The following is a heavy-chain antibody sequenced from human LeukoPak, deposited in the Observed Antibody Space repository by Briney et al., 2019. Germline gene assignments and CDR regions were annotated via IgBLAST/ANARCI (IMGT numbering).Heavy chain of an antibody. Sequence: SETLSLTCTVSGGSISSSSYHWGWIRQPPGKGLEWIGSIYYSGRTQYNPSLKSRVTISVDTSKNQFSLKLSSVTAADTAVYYCASDIRGVINYYYYMDVWGKGTTVTVSS. CDR2: IYYSGRT. CDR1: GGSISSSSYH. D-gene: IGHD3-10*01. V-gene: IGHV4-39*07. CDR3: ASDIRGVINYYYYMDV. J-gene: IGHJ6*03.